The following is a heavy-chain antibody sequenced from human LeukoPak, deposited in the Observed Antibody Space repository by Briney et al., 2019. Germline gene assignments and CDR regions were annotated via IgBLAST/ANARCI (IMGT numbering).Heavy chain of an antibody. Sequence: PSETLSLTCTVSGGSISNYYWSWIRQPPGKGLEWIAYINYSGSTNYNPSLKSRVTISVDKSKNQFSLKLSSVTAADTAVYYCASGLRILRFLEWLGPRDAFDIWGQGTMVTVSS. D-gene: IGHD3-3*01. CDR2: INYSGST. J-gene: IGHJ3*02. CDR3: ASGLRILRFLEWLGPRDAFDI. V-gene: IGHV4-59*12. CDR1: GGSISNYY.